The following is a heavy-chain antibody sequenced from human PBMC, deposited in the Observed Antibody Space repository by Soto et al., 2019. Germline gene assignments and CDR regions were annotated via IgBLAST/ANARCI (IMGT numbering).Heavy chain of an antibody. CDR1: GGSISSGGYY. CDR3: ARDSLTGYYRGLLDYGMDV. CDR2: IYYSGST. D-gene: IGHD3-9*01. Sequence: KTSETLSLTCTVSGGSISSGGYYWSWIRQHPGKGLEWIGYIYYSGSTYYNPSLKSRVTISVDTSKNQFSLKLSSVTAADTAVYYCARDSLTGYYRGLLDYGMDVWGQGTTVTVSS. V-gene: IGHV4-31*03. J-gene: IGHJ6*02.